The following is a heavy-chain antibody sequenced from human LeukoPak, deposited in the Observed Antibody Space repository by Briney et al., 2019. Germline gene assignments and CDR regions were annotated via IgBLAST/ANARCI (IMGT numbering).Heavy chain of an antibody. D-gene: IGHD6-19*01. CDR3: ARNLNSPIAVAGSDY. V-gene: IGHV3-21*01. CDR1: GFTFSNSD. Sequence: GGSVILFCAASGFTFSNSDMEWVRQAPGKGLEWVSSITPSSTYIYYAESMRGRFTVSRDNAKNSLYLQMNSLTAEDTAVYYCARNLNSPIAVAGSDYWGQGTVDTVSS. CDR2: ITPSSTYI. J-gene: IGHJ4*02.